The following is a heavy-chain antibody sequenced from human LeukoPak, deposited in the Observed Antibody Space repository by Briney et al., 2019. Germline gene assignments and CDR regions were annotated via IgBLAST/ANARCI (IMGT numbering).Heavy chain of an antibody. Sequence: TSETLSLTCTVSGGSISSGGYYWSWIRQHPGKGLEWIGYIYYSGSTYYNPSLKSRVTISVDTSKNQFSLKLSSVTAADTAVYYCARHADGDRALRLYSSSFGWYFDLWGRGTLVTVSS. V-gene: IGHV4-31*03. J-gene: IGHJ2*01. CDR1: GGSISSGGYY. CDR2: IYYSGST. D-gene: IGHD6-13*01. CDR3: ARHADGDRALRLYSSSFGWYFDL.